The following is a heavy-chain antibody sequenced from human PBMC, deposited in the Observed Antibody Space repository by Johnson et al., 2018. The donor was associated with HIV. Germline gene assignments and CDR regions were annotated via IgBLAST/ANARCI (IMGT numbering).Heavy chain of an antibody. Sequence: QVQLVESGGGLVQPGGSLRLSCAASGFTVIGNYMSWVRQAPGKGLEWVSYISSSGGTIYYADSVKGRFSISRDNAKNSLYLQMNSLRAEDTAWYYCAEGAAAAGPDAFDIWGQGTMVTVSS. D-gene: IGHD6-13*01. CDR1: GFTVIGNY. CDR3: AEGAAAAGPDAFDI. V-gene: IGHV3-11*01. CDR2: ISSSGGTI. J-gene: IGHJ3*02.